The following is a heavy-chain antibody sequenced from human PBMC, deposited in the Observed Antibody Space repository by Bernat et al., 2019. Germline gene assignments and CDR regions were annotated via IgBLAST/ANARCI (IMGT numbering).Heavy chain of an antibody. CDR3: ARQLRLKDTTRVIRGYFFDF. V-gene: IGHV4-39*01. J-gene: IGHJ4*02. D-gene: IGHD5-18*01. CDR2: IYFSGST. CDR1: DDSISSSSYY. Sequence: QLQLQESGPRLVKPSETLSLTCRVSDDSISSSSYYWGWIRQSPGRGLEWIGSIYFSGSTDYNPSLKSRVTISVDTSNNHFSLHLSSVTAADTAVYYCARQLRLKDTTRVIRGYFFDFWGQGSLVTVSS.